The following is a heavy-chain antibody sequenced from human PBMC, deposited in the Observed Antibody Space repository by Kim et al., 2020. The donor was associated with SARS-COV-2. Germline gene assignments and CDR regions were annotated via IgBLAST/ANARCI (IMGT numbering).Heavy chain of an antibody. CDR3: AEDRTAVTTAAFDY. D-gene: IGHD4-17*01. J-gene: IGHJ4*02. Sequence: AEAGKGRFTITRDNSKNTRYLQMSSLRAEETAVYYCAEDRTAVTTAAFDYWGQGTLVTVSS. V-gene: IGHV3-30*02.